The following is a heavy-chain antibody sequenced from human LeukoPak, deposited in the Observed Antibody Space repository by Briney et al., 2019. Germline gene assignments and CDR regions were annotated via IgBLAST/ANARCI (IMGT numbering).Heavy chain of an antibody. V-gene: IGHV4-39*07. J-gene: IGHJ4*02. CDR1: GGSISSTSYY. Sequence: LXLTXTVSGGSISSTSYYWGWLRQPPXKGREWIGSIYYSGRTYYNPSLKSRVTISVDTSKNQFSLMLSSVTAADTAVYYCARVYYYASSGPFDYWGQGTLVTVPS. D-gene: IGHD3-22*01. CDR2: IYYSGRT. CDR3: ARVYYYASSGPFDY.